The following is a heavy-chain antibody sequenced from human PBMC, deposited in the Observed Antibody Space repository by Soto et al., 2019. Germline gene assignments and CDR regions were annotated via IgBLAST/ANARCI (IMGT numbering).Heavy chain of an antibody. Sequence: LSGTLSLTCIVSGESISSSSYYWGWIRQPPGKGLEWIGSIYYSGRTYYNPSFKSRVTISIDTSKNQFSLKLSSVTATDTAVYYCARQRTTVVTQAYFDHWGQGALVTVS. J-gene: IGHJ4*02. CDR2: IYYSGRT. CDR1: GESISSSSYY. CDR3: ARQRTTVVTQAYFDH. V-gene: IGHV4-39*01. D-gene: IGHD2-21*02.